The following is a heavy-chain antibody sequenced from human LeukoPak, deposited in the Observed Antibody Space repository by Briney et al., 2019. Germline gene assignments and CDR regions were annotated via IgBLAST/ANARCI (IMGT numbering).Heavy chain of an antibody. J-gene: IGHJ5*02. D-gene: IGHD6-19*01. CDR3: ARAKLIAVLWFDP. V-gene: IGHV1-2*02. CDR2: INPNSGGT. CDR1: GYTFTGYY. Sequence: ASVKVSRKASGYTFTGYYMHWVRQAPGQGLEWMGWINPNSGGTNYAQKFQGRVTMTRDTSISTAYMELSRLRSDDTAVYYCARAKLIAVLWFDPWGQGTLVTVSS.